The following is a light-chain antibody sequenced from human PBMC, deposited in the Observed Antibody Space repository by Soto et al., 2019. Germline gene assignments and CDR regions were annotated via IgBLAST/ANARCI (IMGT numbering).Light chain of an antibody. CDR1: SSDVGGYNY. Sequence: QSALTQPASVSGSPGQSITISCTGTSSDVGGYNYVSWYQQHPGKAPKLMIYDVSNRPSGVSNRFSGSKSGNTASLTISGLQAVDEADYYCSSYTSSSTNVVFGGGTKVTVL. CDR2: DVS. CDR3: SSYTSSSTNVV. J-gene: IGLJ2*01. V-gene: IGLV2-14*01.